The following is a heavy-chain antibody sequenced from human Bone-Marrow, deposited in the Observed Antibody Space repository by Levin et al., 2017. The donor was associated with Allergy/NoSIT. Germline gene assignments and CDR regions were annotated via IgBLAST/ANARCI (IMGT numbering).Heavy chain of an antibody. J-gene: IGHJ4*02. CDR3: ARDSLGYSSSWYFFDL. CDR2: ISSSGNYI. V-gene: IGHV3-21*01. CDR1: GFVFTRHT. Sequence: GESLKISCTASGFVFTRHTMHWVGQAPGKGLEWVASISSSGNYIMYADSLKGRFTISRDNAKNSLYLQMHSLRGDETAVYYCARDSLGYSSSWYFFDLWGQGTLVTVSS. D-gene: IGHD6-13*01.